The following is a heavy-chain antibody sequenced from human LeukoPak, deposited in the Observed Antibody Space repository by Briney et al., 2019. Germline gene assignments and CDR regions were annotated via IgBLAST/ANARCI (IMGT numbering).Heavy chain of an antibody. Sequence: PSGTLSLTCAVSGGSISSSNWWSWVRQPPGKGLEWIGDIYHSGSTNFNPSLKSRVTISVDKSKNQFSLKLNSVTAADTAMYYCARVPILTYCSGTSCRYYFDYWGQGTLVTVSS. V-gene: IGHV4-4*02. D-gene: IGHD2-2*01. CDR3: ARVPILTYCSGTSCRYYFDY. CDR2: IYHSGST. J-gene: IGHJ4*02. CDR1: GGSISSSNW.